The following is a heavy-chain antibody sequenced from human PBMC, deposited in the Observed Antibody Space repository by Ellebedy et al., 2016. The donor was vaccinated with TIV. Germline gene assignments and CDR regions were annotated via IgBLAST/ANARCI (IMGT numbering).Heavy chain of an antibody. V-gene: IGHV4-59*08. D-gene: IGHD2-21*02. CDR2: IYYSGST. CDR3: ATRIEVTDGIEY. CDR1: GGSISSYY. J-gene: IGHJ4*02. Sequence: MPSETLSLTCTVSGGSISSYYWTWIRQPPGKGLEWIGYIYYSGSTNYSPSLKGRVTMSVDTSKNQFSMNLSSVTAADTAVYYCATRIEVTDGIEYWGQGTLVTVSS.